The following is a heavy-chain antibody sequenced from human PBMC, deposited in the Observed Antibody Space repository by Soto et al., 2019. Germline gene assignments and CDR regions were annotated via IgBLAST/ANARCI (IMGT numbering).Heavy chain of an antibody. CDR2: IYHSGSS. CDR3: ARRSNYYDSSGYWYFDY. CDR1: GGSISSSNW. V-gene: IGHV4-4*02. Sequence: QVQLQESGPGLVKPSGTLSLTCAVSGGSISSSNWWSWVRQPPGKGLEWIGEIYHSGSSNYNPSLKSRVTISVDKSKNQFSRKLSSVTAADTAVYYCARRSNYYDSSGYWYFDYWGQGTLVTVSS. D-gene: IGHD3-22*01. J-gene: IGHJ4*02.